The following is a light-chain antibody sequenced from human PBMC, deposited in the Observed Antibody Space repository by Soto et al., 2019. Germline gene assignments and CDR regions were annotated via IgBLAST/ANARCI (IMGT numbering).Light chain of an antibody. V-gene: IGKV3-20*01. J-gene: IGKJ1*01. Sequence: EIVLTQSPGTLSLSPGERATLSCRASQSVSSSCLAWYQQKPGQAPRLLIYGASSGATGIPDRFSGSGSGTDFTLTISRLEPEDFAVYYCQQYGSSQSFGQGTKVEIK. CDR2: GAS. CDR3: QQYGSSQS. CDR1: QSVSSSC.